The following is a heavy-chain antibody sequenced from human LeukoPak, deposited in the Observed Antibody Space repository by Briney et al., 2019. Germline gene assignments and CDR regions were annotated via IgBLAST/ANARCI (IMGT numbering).Heavy chain of an antibody. CDR1: DDSISSTSYY. CDR3: ARSKKLKGAGSYYVFGGVSAYNWFDP. Sequence: SETLSLTCTVSDDSISSTSYYWDWIRQPPGKGLEWIGSISYRGITYYDPSLKSRVTISVDTSKNQFSLKLSSVTAADTAVYYCARSKKLKGAGSYYVFGGVSAYNWFDPWGQGTLVTVSS. D-gene: IGHD1-26*01. V-gene: IGHV4-39*01. CDR2: ISYRGIT. J-gene: IGHJ5*02.